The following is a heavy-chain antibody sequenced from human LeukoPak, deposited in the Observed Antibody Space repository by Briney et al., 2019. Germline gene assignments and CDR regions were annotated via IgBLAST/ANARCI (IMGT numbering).Heavy chain of an antibody. D-gene: IGHD3-10*01. CDR2: MNPNSGNT. J-gene: IGHJ3*02. CDR3: ARGINYYGSGSYYPDAFDI. Sequence: ASVKISCKASGYTFTSYDINWVRQATGQGLEWMGWMNPNSGNTGYAQKFQGRVTMTRNTSISTAYMELSSLRSEDTAVYYCARGINYYGSGSYYPDAFDIWGQGTMVTVSS. V-gene: IGHV1-8*01. CDR1: GYTFTSYD.